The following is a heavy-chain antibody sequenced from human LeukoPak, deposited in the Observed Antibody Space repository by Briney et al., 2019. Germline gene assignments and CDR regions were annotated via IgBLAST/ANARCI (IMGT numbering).Heavy chain of an antibody. CDR1: GFIFDDYT. V-gene: IGHV3-43*01. CDR3: AREPTMVRGVIINIYYYYGMDV. CDR2: ISWDGGST. D-gene: IGHD3-10*01. J-gene: IGHJ6*02. Sequence: GGSLRLSCAASGFIFDDYTMHWVRQVPGKGLEWVSLISWDGGSTSYADSVKGRFTISRDNSKNRLYLQMNSLRAEDTAVYYCAREPTMVRGVIINIYYYYGMDVWGQGTTVTVSS.